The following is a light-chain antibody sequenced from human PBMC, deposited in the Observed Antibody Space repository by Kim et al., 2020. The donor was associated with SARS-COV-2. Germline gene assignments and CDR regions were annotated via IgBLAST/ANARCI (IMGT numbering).Light chain of an antibody. CDR3: NSRDNSGNHVV. Sequence: SSELTQDPAVSVALGQTVRITCLGDSLRTYYASWFQQKPGQAPILVIYGKNNRPSGIPDRFSGSSSGNTASLTVTGAQAVDEADYYCNSRDNSGNHVVFG. J-gene: IGLJ2*01. CDR2: GKN. CDR1: SLRTYY. V-gene: IGLV3-19*01.